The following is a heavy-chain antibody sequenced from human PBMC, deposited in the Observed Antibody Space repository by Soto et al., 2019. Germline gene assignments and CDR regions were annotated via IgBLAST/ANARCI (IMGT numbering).Heavy chain of an antibody. Sequence: SETLSLTCAVSGGSICSGGYSWSWIRQPPGKGLEWIGYIYHSGSTYYNPSLKSRVTISVDRSKNQFSLKLSSVTAADTAVYYCARGISAITGSFFDYWGQGTLVTASS. CDR2: IYHSGST. J-gene: IGHJ4*02. CDR3: ARGISAITGSFFDY. V-gene: IGHV4-30-2*01. D-gene: IGHD1-20*01. CDR1: GGSICSGGYS.